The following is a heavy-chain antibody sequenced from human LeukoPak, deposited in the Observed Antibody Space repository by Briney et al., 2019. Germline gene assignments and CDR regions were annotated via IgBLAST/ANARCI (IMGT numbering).Heavy chain of an antibody. CDR3: AKDSCSITNCARSGMDV. J-gene: IGHJ6*04. D-gene: IGHD2-2*01. V-gene: IGHV3-30*02. CDR2: IRYHGLER. CDR1: GIIFNTYG. Sequence: PGGSLRLSCAASGIIFNTYGMHWVRQAPGKGLEWVAFIRYHGLERNHAGSVEGRFTISRDNSKNTVSLQMNSLRAEDTAVYYCAKDSCSITNCARSGMDVWGKGTTVTVSS.